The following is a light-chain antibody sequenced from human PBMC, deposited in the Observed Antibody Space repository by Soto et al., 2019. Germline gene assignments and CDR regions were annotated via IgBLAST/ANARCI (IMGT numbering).Light chain of an antibody. V-gene: IGKV3-15*01. CDR2: DAS. CDR3: QHYTNWPLT. J-gene: IGKJ4*01. CDR1: HSVSTR. Sequence: EIVMTQSPATLSVSPGERATLSCRASHSVSTRLAWYQQKPGQAPRLLIYDASTRATGLPARFSGSGSGTAFTLSISSLQSEDFAVYYCQHYTNWPLTFGGGTKVE.